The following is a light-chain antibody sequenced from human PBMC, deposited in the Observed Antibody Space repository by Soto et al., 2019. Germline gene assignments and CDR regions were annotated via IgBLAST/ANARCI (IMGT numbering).Light chain of an antibody. CDR1: QSINGY. CDR3: QQRSNWTPWT. Sequence: ENVLTQSPATLTSSPGEKATLPCRVSQSINGYLAWYQHRPGQAPRLLIDDASNRATGIPARFSGSGSGTDFTLTIRLLEPEDFAVYYCQQRSNWTPWTFGQGTKV. J-gene: IGKJ1*01. CDR2: DAS. V-gene: IGKV3-11*01.